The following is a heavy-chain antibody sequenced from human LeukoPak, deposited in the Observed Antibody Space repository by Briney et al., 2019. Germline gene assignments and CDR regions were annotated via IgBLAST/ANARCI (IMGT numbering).Heavy chain of an antibody. J-gene: IGHJ4*02. CDR3: ARDRSVALFDY. CDR2: INPSGGST. Sequence: ASVKVSCKASGYTFTSYYMHWVRQAPGQGLEWMGIINPSGGSTSYAQKFQGRVTMTRDTSTSTVYMELSSLRSEDTAAYYCARDRSVALFDYWGQGTLVTVSS. V-gene: IGHV1-46*01. CDR1: GYTFTSYY.